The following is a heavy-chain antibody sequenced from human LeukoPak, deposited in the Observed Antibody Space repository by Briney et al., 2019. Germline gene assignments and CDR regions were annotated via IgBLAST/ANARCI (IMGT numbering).Heavy chain of an antibody. J-gene: IGHJ6*03. V-gene: IGHV1-2*02. CDR2: INPNIGGT. CDR1: GYTFTGYY. Sequence: AASVTVSCKASGYTFTGYYMHWVRQAPGQGLEWMGWINPNIGGTNYAQKFQGRVTMTRDTSISTAYMELSRLRSGDTAVYYCARGHLYYYYMDVWGKGTTVTISS. CDR3: ARGHLYYYYMDV.